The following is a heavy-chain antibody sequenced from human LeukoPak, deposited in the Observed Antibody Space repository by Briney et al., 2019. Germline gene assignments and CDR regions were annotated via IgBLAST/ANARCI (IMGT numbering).Heavy chain of an antibody. V-gene: IGHV1-2*02. CDR1: GYTFTGYY. Sequence: ASVKVSCKASGYTFTGYYMHWVRQAPGQGLEWMGWINPNSGGTNHAQKFQGRVTMTRDTSISTAYMELSRLRSDDTAVYYCARDFYCSRTSCYAPSFDYWGQGTLVTVSS. CDR2: INPNSGGT. J-gene: IGHJ4*02. D-gene: IGHD2-2*01. CDR3: ARDFYCSRTSCYAPSFDY.